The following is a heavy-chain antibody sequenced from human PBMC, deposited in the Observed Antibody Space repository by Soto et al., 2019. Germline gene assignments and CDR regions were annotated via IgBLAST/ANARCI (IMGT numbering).Heavy chain of an antibody. V-gene: IGHV3-23*01. J-gene: IGHJ4*02. CDR3: AKDEPTPYYYGSGSYIDY. D-gene: IGHD3-10*01. Sequence: EVQLLESGGGLVQPGGSLRLSCAASGFTFSSYAMSWVRQAPGKGLEWVSAISGSGGSTYYADSVKGRFTISRDNSKNTLYLQMNSLRAEDTAVYYCAKDEPTPYYYGSGSYIDYWGQGTLVTVSS. CDR2: ISGSGGST. CDR1: GFTFSSYA.